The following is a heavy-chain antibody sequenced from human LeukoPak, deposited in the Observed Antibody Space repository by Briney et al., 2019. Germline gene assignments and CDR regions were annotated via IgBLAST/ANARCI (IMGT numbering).Heavy chain of an antibody. D-gene: IGHD2-8*01. V-gene: IGHV3-21*01. Sequence: PGGSLRLSCAASGFTFSSYSMNWVRQAPGKGLEWVSSISSSSSYIYYADSVKGRFTISRDNAKNSLYLQMNSLRAEDTAVYYCATKDIVLMVLDYWGQGTLVTVSS. J-gene: IGHJ4*02. CDR3: ATKDIVLMVLDY. CDR2: ISSSSSYI. CDR1: GFTFSSYS.